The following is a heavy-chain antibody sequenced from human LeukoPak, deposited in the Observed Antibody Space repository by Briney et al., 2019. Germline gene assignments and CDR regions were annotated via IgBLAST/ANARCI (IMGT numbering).Heavy chain of an antibody. J-gene: IGHJ4*02. Sequence: SVKVSCKASGGTFSSYAISWVRQPPGQGLEWMGGIIPIFGTANYAHKFQGRVTITADKSTSTAYMELSSLRSEDTAVYYCARVVDTAMVHYFDYWGQGTLVTVSS. CDR3: ARVVDTAMVHYFDY. D-gene: IGHD5-18*01. V-gene: IGHV1-69*06. CDR1: GGTFSSYA. CDR2: IIPIFGTA.